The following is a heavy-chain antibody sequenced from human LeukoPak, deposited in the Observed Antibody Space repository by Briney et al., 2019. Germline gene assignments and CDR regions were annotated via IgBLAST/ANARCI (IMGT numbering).Heavy chain of an antibody. Sequence: SQTLSLTCTVSGGSISSGSYYWSWIRQHAGKGLEWIGRIYTSGSTNYNPSLKSRVTISVDTSKNQFSLKLSSVTAADTAVYYCARGDGYNLDYWGQGTLVTVSS. J-gene: IGHJ4*02. D-gene: IGHD5-24*01. CDR3: ARGDGYNLDY. V-gene: IGHV4-61*02. CDR1: GGSISSGSYY. CDR2: IYTSGST.